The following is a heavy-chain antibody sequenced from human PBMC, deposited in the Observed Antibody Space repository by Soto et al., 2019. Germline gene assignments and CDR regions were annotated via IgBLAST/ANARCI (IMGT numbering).Heavy chain of an antibody. CDR1: GGSISSGGYS. J-gene: IGHJ4*02. CDR2: IYHSGST. Sequence: PSETLSLTCAVSGGSISSGGYSWSWIRQPPGKGLEWIGYIYHSGSTNYNPSLNSRVTISVDTSKNQFSLKLSSVTAADTAVYYCAGRYGGTLYYRARGTLVTGSS. D-gene: IGHD4-17*01. CDR3: AGRYGGTLYY. V-gene: IGHV4-30-2*01.